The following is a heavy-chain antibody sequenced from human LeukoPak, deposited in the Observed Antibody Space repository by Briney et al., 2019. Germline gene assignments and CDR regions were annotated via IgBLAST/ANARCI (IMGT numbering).Heavy chain of an antibody. CDR2: ISGGGGST. D-gene: IGHD1-26*01. J-gene: IGHJ4*02. CDR1: GFTFSSSA. CDR3: AKGGKWDVTPFDY. Sequence: GGSLRLSCAASGFTFSSSAMSWVRQAPGKGLEWVSTISGGGGSTYYADSVKGRFTISRDNSKNTLYLQVNSLRAEDTAVYYCAKGGKWDVTPFDYWGQGTLVTVSS. V-gene: IGHV3-23*01.